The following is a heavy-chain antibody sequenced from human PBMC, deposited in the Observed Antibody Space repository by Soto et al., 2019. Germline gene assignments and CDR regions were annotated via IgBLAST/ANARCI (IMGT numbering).Heavy chain of an antibody. D-gene: IGHD1-1*01. CDR1: GYAFTTYG. CDR2: ISTHNGNP. CDR3: ARGRYGDY. J-gene: IGHJ4*02. Sequence: QVHLVQSGAEVKKPGASVKVSCKGSGYAFTTYGIPWVRQAPGQGLEWMGWISTHNGNPNYAQKLQGRVTVTRDTSTSTAYMELRSLRSDDTAVYYCARGRYGDYWGQGALVTVSP. V-gene: IGHV1-18*01.